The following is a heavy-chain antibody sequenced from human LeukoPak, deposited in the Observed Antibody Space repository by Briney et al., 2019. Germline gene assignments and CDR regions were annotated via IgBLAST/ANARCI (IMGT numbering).Heavy chain of an antibody. CDR2: INPSGGST. CDR3: ARGSPGSGYSGIDY. D-gene: IGHD5-12*01. V-gene: IGHV1-46*01. Sequence: ASVKVSCKASGYTFTSYYMHWVRQAPGQGLEWMGIINPSGGSTNYAQKFQGRVTITTDESTSTAYMELSSLRSEDTAVYYCARGSPGSGYSGIDYWGQGTLVTVSS. CDR1: GYTFTSYY. J-gene: IGHJ4*02.